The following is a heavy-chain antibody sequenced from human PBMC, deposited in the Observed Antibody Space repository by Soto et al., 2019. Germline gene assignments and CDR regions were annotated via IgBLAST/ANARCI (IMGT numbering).Heavy chain of an antibody. D-gene: IGHD2-15*01. V-gene: IGHV3-48*03. J-gene: IGHJ4*02. CDR1: GFTFSSYE. CDR3: ASGGQYCSGGSCYPFDY. Sequence: EVQLVESGGGWVQPGGSLRLSCAASGFTFSSYEMNWVRQVPGKGLEWVPSISSSGSTIYYADSVKGRFTISRDNAKNSLYLQMNSLRAEDTAVYYCASGGQYCSGGSCYPFDYWGQGTLVTVSS. CDR2: ISSSGSTI.